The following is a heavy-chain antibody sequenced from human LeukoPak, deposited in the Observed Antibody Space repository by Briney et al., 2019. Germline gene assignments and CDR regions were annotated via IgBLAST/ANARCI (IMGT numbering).Heavy chain of an antibody. CDR1: GGSISSYY. D-gene: IGHD3-10*01. Sequence: SETLSLTCTVSGGSISSYYWSWIRQSPGKGLEWIGYVYYSGSTNYNPSLKSRVTISVDTSKNQFSLKLSSVTAADTAVYYCARVLSHSYYFVYWGQGTLVTVSS. CDR3: ARVLSHSYYFVY. CDR2: VYYSGST. J-gene: IGHJ4*02. V-gene: IGHV4-59*01.